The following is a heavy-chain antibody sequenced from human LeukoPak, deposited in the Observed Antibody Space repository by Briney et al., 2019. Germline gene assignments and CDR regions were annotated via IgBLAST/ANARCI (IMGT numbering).Heavy chain of an antibody. CDR1: GYTFTSYG. D-gene: IGHD2-2*03. V-gene: IGHV1-18*01. CDR2: ISAYNGNT. Sequence: ASVKVSSKASGYTFTSYGISWVRQAPGQGLEWMGWISAYNGNTNYAQKLQGRVTMTTDTSTSTAYMELRSLRSDDTAVYYCARDGYCSSTSCFLGGVDYYYYYMDVWGKGTTVTVSS. J-gene: IGHJ6*03. CDR3: ARDGYCSSTSCFLGGVDYYYYYMDV.